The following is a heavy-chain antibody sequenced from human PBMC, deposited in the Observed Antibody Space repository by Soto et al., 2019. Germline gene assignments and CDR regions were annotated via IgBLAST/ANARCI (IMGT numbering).Heavy chain of an antibody. CDR3: SREIIEVRCAIRWFDP. CDR2: IKVDGTSI. Sequence: HPGGSLRLSCAASGFTFSSHWMHWVRQAPGKGPVWVSRIKVDGTSIAYADSVQGRFTISRDNAKDTLYLQMNSLRAEDTAMYYCSREIIEVRCAIRWFDPWGQGTQVTVSS. J-gene: IGHJ5*02. D-gene: IGHD6-19*01. CDR1: GFTFSSHW. V-gene: IGHV3-74*03.